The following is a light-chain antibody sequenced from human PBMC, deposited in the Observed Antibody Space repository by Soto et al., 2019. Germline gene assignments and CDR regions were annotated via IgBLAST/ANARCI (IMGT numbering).Light chain of an antibody. CDR1: STDFVSYNR. Sequence: QSALTQPPSVSGSPGQSVTISCTGTSTDFVSYNRVSWYQQPPGTAPKLMIYEVSKRPSVVPDRFSGSKSGNTASLTISGLQAADEADYYCSLYTSENAYVFGTGTKLTVL. CDR2: EVS. V-gene: IGLV2-18*01. J-gene: IGLJ1*01. CDR3: SLYTSENAYV.